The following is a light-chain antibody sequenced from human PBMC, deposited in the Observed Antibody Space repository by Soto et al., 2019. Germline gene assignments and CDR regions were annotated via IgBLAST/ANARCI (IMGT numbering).Light chain of an antibody. CDR2: DAS. Sequence: EIFLTQSPDTLSLSPGERATLTCRASQSVTNYIAWYQQRPGQAPRLLIYDASNRATGIPARFSGSGSGTDFTLTISSLQPEDFVVYYCQQYNSWPPITFGQGTRLEIK. CDR3: QQYNSWPPIT. V-gene: IGKV3-11*01. CDR1: QSVTNY. J-gene: IGKJ5*01.